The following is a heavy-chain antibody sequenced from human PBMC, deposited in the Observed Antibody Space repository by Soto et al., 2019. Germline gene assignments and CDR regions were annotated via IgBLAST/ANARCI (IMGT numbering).Heavy chain of an antibody. V-gene: IGHV3-23*01. D-gene: IGHD3-10*01. J-gene: IGHJ4*02. CDR2: ISGSGDNT. CDR1: GFTFSNYV. Sequence: EVHLLDSGGGLVQPGGSLRLSCAASGFTFSNYVMSWVRQAPGKGLEWVSSISGSGDNTYYADSVKGRFTISRDNSKNTLFLQMNSLRAEDTAVYYCAKLTLVLALGFAYWGQGTLVSVSS. CDR3: AKLTLVLALGFAY.